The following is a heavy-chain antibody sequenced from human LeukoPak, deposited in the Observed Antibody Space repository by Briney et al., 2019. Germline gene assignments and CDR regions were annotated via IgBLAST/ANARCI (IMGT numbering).Heavy chain of an antibody. J-gene: IGHJ6*03. CDR2: IWYDGSNK. CDR3: ATSLELSPYMDV. CDR1: GFTFSSYG. D-gene: IGHD1-7*01. Sequence: GGSLRLSCAASGFTFSSYGMHWVRQAPGKGLEWVAVIWYDGSNKYYADSLKGRFTISRDNSKNTLYLQMNSLRAEDTAVYYCATSLELSPYMDVWGKGTTVTVSS. V-gene: IGHV3-33*01.